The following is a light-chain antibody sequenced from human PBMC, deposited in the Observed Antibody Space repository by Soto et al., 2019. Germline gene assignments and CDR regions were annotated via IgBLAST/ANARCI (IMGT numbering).Light chain of an antibody. CDR3: QVWDGRNDHVI. Sequence: SYELTQPPSVSVAPGKTARITCGGNNIGSKSVQWYQQKPGQAPVLVVYYDTDRPSGIPERFSGSNSENTATLTISRVEAADEADYYCQVWDGRNDHVIFGGGTQLTVL. V-gene: IGLV3-21*04. CDR1: NIGSKS. CDR2: YDT. J-gene: IGLJ2*01.